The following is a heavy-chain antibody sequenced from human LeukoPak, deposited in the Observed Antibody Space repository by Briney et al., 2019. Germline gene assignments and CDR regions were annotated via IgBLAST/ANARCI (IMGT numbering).Heavy chain of an antibody. D-gene: IGHD6-19*01. V-gene: IGHV3-48*03. CDR1: GFTFSSYE. Sequence: GSLRLSCAASGFTFSSYEMNGVRQAPGKGLGWVSYISSSGSTIYYADTVKGRFTISRDNAKNSLYLQMNSLRAEDTAVYYCARDSGDSSGPYSDHWGQGTLVTVSS. CDR3: ARDSGDSSGPYSDH. J-gene: IGHJ4*02. CDR2: ISSSGSTI.